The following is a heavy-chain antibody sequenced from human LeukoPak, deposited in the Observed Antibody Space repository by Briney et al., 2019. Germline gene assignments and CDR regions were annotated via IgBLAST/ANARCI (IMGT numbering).Heavy chain of an antibody. D-gene: IGHD3-10*01. CDR1: GLTFSSYN. CDR2: IDSGGTNI. Sequence: GGSLRLSCATSGLTFSSYNMSWVRQAPGEGREWVSYIDSGGTNIYYAASVRGRFTVSRNNAEKSLHLQMKSLRDDDTAVYYCATDTYYYSLRESSGDYWGQGTLVSVSP. J-gene: IGHJ4*02. V-gene: IGHV3-48*02. CDR3: ATDTYYYSLRESSGDY.